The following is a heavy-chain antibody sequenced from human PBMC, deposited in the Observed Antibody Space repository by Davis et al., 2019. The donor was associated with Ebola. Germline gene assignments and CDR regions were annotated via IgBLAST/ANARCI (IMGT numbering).Heavy chain of an antibody. CDR2: TYRDGRM. CDR3: TRHVPGDFWYFDL. D-gene: IGHD4-17*01. Sequence: GGSLRLSCAGSGFSVSDKYMSCVRQAPGKGLEWVSVTYRDGRMYHADSVKGRFSISRDDSKNTVYLQINSLRAEDTAMYHCTRHVPGDFWYFDLWGRGTLVTVSS. CDR1: GFSVSDKY. V-gene: IGHV3-66*04. J-gene: IGHJ2*01.